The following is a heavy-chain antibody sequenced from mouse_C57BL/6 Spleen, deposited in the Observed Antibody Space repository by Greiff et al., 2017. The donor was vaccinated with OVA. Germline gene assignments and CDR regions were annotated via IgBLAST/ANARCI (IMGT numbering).Heavy chain of an antibody. CDR3: ARGYYGSKARDY. D-gene: IGHD1-1*01. CDR2: INPYNGGT. J-gene: IGHJ4*01. Sequence: VQLQQSGPVLVKPGASVKMSCKASGYTFTDYYMNWVKQSHGKSLEWIGVINPYNGGTSYNQKFKGKATLTVDKSSSTAYMELNSLTSEDSAVYYCARGYYGSKARDYWGQGTSVTVSS. CDR1: GYTFTDYY. V-gene: IGHV1-19*01.